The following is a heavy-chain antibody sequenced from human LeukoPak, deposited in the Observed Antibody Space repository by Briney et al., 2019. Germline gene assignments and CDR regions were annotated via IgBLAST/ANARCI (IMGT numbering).Heavy chain of an antibody. V-gene: IGHV3-33*03. CDR1: GFTFSDYG. Sequence: GGSLRLSCAASGFTFSDYGMHWVRQAPGKGLEWVAVIWHDGSNKYYADSVQGRFTISRDSSKNTLYLQMNSLRAEDTAVYYRAKDGDAGTSYYFYYMDVWGKGTTVTVSS. CDR2: IWHDGSNK. J-gene: IGHJ6*03. CDR3: AKDGDAGTSYYFYYMDV. D-gene: IGHD7-27*01.